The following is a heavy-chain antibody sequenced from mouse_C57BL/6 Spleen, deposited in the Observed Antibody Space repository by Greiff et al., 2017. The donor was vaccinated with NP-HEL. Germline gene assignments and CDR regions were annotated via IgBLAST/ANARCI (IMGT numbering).Heavy chain of an antibody. J-gene: IGHJ4*01. V-gene: IGHV7-3*01. CDR1: GFTFTDYY. D-gene: IGHD1-1*01. CDR3: ARFVATGAMDY. CDR2: IRNKANGYTT. Sequence: EVKLMESGGGLVQPGGSLSLSCAASGFTFTDYYMSWVRQPPGKALEWLGFIRNKANGYTTEYSASVKGRFTISRDNSQSILYLQMNALRAEDSATYYCARFVATGAMDYWGQGTSVTVSS.